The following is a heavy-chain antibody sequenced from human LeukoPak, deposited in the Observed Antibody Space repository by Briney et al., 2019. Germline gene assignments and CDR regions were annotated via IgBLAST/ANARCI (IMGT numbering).Heavy chain of an antibody. CDR3: ASRGSYLFSALDI. D-gene: IGHD1-26*01. J-gene: IGHJ3*02. CDR1: GFTFSSYA. Sequence: GGSLRLSCAASGFTFSSYAMSWVRQAPGKGLEWVSAISGSGGSTYYADSVKGRFTISRDNSKNTLYLQMNSLRAEDTAVYYCASRGSYLFSALDIWGQGTMVTVSS. V-gene: IGHV3-23*01. CDR2: ISGSGGST.